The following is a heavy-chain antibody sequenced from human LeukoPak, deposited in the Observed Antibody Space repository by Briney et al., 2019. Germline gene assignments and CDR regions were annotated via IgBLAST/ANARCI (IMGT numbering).Heavy chain of an antibody. CDR3: ARDITTTGTFDY. Sequence: ASVKVSCKASGHTFTGYYIHWVRQAPGQGLEWMGWISPYSGGTNYAQKFQGRVTMTGDTSISTAYMELNRLRSDDTAVYYCARDITTTGTFDYWGQGTLVTVSS. CDR2: ISPYSGGT. J-gene: IGHJ4*02. V-gene: IGHV1-2*02. D-gene: IGHD6-13*01. CDR1: GHTFTGYY.